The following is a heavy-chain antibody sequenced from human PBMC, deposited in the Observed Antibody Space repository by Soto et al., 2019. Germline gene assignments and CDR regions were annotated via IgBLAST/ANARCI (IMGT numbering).Heavy chain of an antibody. Sequence: VASGKVSCKASGGTFSNYAISWVRQAHGQGLEWMGGIIPIFGTANYAQKFQGRVTNTADESTSTVYMELSSLRSEDTAVYYCAYEGAARRDYGMDVWGQGTTVTVSS. D-gene: IGHD6-6*01. CDR3: AYEGAARRDYGMDV. V-gene: IGHV1-69*13. CDR1: GGTFSNYA. J-gene: IGHJ6*02. CDR2: IIPIFGTA.